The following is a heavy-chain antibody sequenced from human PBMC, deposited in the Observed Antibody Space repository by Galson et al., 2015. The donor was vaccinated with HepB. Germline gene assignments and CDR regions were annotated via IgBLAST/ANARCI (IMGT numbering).Heavy chain of an antibody. CDR3: ARRGVRGVMRPFDY. CDR1: GGSISSSSYY. CDR2: IYYSGST. V-gene: IGHV4-39*01. D-gene: IGHD3-10*01. Sequence: SETLSLTCTVSGGSISSSSYYWGWIRQPPGKGLEWIGTIYYSGSTYYNPSLKSRVTISVDTSKNQFSLKLSSVTAADTAVYYCARRGVRGVMRPFDYWGQGTLVTVSS. J-gene: IGHJ4*02.